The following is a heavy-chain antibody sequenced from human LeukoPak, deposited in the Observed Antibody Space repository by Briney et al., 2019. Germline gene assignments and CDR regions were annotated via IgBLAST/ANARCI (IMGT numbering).Heavy chain of an antibody. D-gene: IGHD6-19*01. Sequence: SETLSLTCAVYGGSFSGYYWSWIRQPPGKGVEWIGEINHSGSTNYNPSLKSRVTISVDTSKNQFSLELSSVTAADTAVYYRARGGYSSGWHNWFDPWGQGTLVTVSS. CDR1: GGSFSGYY. V-gene: IGHV4-34*01. CDR3: ARGGYSSGWHNWFDP. J-gene: IGHJ5*02. CDR2: INHSGST.